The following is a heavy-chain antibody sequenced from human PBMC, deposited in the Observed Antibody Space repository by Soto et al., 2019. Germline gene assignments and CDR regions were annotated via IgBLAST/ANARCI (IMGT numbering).Heavy chain of an antibody. CDR3: ARDDEGGSDCDLGY. D-gene: IGHD1-26*01. V-gene: IGHV3-30-3*01. J-gene: IGHJ4*02. Sequence: QVQLVESGGGVVQPGRSLRLSCAASGFTFSSYIMHWVRQTPGKGLEWMTFISHDGNNKYYADSVKGRFTISRDNSENTLYLQMDSVRAEDTAVYYCARDDEGGSDCDLGYWGQGTLVTVSS. CDR1: GFTFSSYI. CDR2: ISHDGNNK.